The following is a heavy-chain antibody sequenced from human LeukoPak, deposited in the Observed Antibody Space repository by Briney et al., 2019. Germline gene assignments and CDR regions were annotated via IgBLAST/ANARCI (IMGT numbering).Heavy chain of an antibody. V-gene: IGHV3-30*02. J-gene: IGHJ6*03. CDR3: AREKSFLEWLSTGRRDGYYMDV. D-gene: IGHD3-3*02. CDR1: GFTFSSYG. CDR2: IRYDGSNK. Sequence: GGSLRLSCAASGFTFSSYGMHWVRQAPGKGLEWVAFIRYDGSNKYYADSVKGRFTISRDNSKNSLYLQMNSLRAEDTAVYYCAREKSFLEWLSTGRRDGYYMDVWGKGTTVTVSS.